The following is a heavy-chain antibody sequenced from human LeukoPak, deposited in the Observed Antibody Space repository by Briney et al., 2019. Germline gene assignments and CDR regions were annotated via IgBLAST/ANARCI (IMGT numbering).Heavy chain of an antibody. V-gene: IGHV3-23*01. Sequence: GGSLRLSCAASGFTFTNYAMSWVRQAPGNGLEWVSAIVGGGGTTFYADSVKGRFTISRDNAKNTVYLQMNSLRGEDTAVYYCAKARLNTGWAYNDYWGQGTLVTVSS. J-gene: IGHJ4*02. CDR3: AKARLNTGWAYNDY. CDR2: IVGGGGTT. CDR1: GFTFTNYA. D-gene: IGHD6-19*01.